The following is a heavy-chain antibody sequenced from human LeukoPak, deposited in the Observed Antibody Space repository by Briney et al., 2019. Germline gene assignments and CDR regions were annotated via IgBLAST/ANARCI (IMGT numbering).Heavy chain of an antibody. V-gene: IGHV4-59*08. J-gene: IGHJ5*02. CDR3: ARRLRQNLFDP. Sequence: PSETLSLTCTVSGVSISSDYWSWIRLPPGKGLEWIGYIYYSGSSNYNPSLKSRVTMSVDTSKNQFSLKLASVTAADTAVYYCARRLRQNLFDPWGQGTLVTVSS. CDR1: GVSISSDY. D-gene: IGHD4-17*01. CDR2: IYYSGSS.